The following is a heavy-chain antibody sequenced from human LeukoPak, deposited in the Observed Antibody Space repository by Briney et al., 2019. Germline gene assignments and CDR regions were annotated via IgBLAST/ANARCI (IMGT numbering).Heavy chain of an antibody. CDR3: ARGEQAGLWFGDTAFHH. CDR1: GGAFSSYA. Sequence: ASVKVSCKASGGAFSSYAVSWVRQAPGQGLEWMGGIIPILGIPNYAQKFQGRVTITADESTSTANMELSSLRSEDTAVYYCARGEQAGLWFGDTAFHHWGQGTLVTVSS. D-gene: IGHD3-10*01. J-gene: IGHJ1*01. V-gene: IGHV1-69*01. CDR2: IIPILGIP.